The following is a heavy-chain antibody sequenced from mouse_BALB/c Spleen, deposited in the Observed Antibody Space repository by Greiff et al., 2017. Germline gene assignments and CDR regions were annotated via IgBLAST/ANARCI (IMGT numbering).Heavy chain of an antibody. V-gene: IGHV10-1*02. J-gene: IGHJ4*01. CDR3: VRGRDGYYDYYAMDY. CDR2: IRSKSNNYAT. CDR1: GFTFNTYA. Sequence: GGGLVQPKGSLKLSCAASGFTFNTYAMNWVRQAPGKGLEWVARIRSKSNNYATYYADSVKDRFTISRDDSQSMLYLQMNNLKTEDTAMYYCVRGRDGYYDYYAMDYWGQGTSVTVSS. D-gene: IGHD2-3*01.